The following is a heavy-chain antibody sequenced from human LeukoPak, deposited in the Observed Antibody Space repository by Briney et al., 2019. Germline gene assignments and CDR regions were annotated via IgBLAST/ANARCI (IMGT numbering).Heavy chain of an antibody. CDR3: ARDLSFRSSWYAGVWFDP. J-gene: IGHJ5*02. D-gene: IGHD6-13*01. Sequence: SQTLSLTCAISGDSVSSNSAAWNWIRQSPPRGLEWLGRTYYRSKWYNDYAVSVKSRITINPDTSKNQFSLQLNSVTPEDTAVYYCARDLSFRSSWYAGVWFDPWGQGTLVTVSS. CDR2: TYYRSKWYN. CDR1: GDSVSSNSAA. V-gene: IGHV6-1*01.